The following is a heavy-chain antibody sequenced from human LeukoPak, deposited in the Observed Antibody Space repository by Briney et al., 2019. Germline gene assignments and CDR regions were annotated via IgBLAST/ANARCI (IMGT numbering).Heavy chain of an antibody. CDR2: ISSSSSYI. CDR1: GFTFSSYS. D-gene: IGHD2-21*02. V-gene: IGHV3-21*01. Sequence: PGGSLRLSCAASGFTFSSYSMNWVRQAPGKGLEWVSSISSSSSYIYYADSVKGRFTISRDNAKNSLYLQMNSLRAEDTAVYYCARVFVVVTGYYFDYWGRGTLVAVSS. CDR3: ARVFVVVTGYYFDY. J-gene: IGHJ4*02.